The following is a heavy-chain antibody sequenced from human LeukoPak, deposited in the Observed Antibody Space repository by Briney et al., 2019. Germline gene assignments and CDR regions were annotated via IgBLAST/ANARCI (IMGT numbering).Heavy chain of an antibody. D-gene: IGHD3-22*01. CDR3: ARVVGYDSSGYYSDAFDI. J-gene: IGHJ3*02. CDR1: GGPISSYY. Sequence: SETLSLTCTVSGGPISSYYWSWIRQPPGKGLEWIGYIYYSGSTNYNPSLKSRVTISVDTSKNQFSLKLSSVTAADTAVYYCARVVGYDSSGYYSDAFDIWGQGTMVTVSS. V-gene: IGHV4-59*01. CDR2: IYYSGST.